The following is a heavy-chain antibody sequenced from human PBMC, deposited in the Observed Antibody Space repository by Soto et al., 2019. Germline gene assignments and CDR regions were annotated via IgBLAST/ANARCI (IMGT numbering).Heavy chain of an antibody. CDR3: ANSRGGTFLGYHGMDI. Sequence: QVQLVQSGPEVKKTGTSVKVSCKASGGTFSSRAISWVRQAPGQGLEWRGGIIPVFGRVNYAEKFQDRVTITADESTGRVYMELSSLRSADTALYYCANSRGGTFLGYHGMDIWGQGTTVSV. CDR1: GGTFSSRA. D-gene: IGHD3-16*01. CDR2: IIPVFGRV. J-gene: IGHJ6*02. V-gene: IGHV1-69*01.